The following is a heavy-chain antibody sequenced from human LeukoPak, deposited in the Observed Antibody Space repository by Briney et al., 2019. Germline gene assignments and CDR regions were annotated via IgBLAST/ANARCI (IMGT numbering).Heavy chain of an antibody. CDR3: ARGYTNSGYVFDI. CDR1: GFTFSSYE. Sequence: GGSLRLSCAASGFTFSSYEMNWVRQAPGKGLEWVSSISSSSSYIYYADSVKGRFTISRDNARNSLYLQMNNLRVEDTAVYYCARGYTNSGYVFDIWGQGTMVTVSS. V-gene: IGHV3-21*04. CDR2: ISSSSSYI. J-gene: IGHJ3*02. D-gene: IGHD4-11*01.